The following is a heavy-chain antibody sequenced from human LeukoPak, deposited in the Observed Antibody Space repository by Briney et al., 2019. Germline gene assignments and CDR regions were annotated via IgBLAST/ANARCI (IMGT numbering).Heavy chain of an antibody. J-gene: IGHJ6*03. CDR1: GGSFSGYY. D-gene: IGHD3-10*01. V-gene: IGHV4-34*01. Sequence: SETLSLTCAVYGGSFSGYYWSWVRQPPGKGLEWIGEINHSRSTNYHPSLKSRVTISVDTSKNQFSLKLSSVTAADTAVYYCARRLGRKFGERFYYYHYMDVWGKGTTVTISS. CDR2: INHSRST. CDR3: ARRLGRKFGERFYYYHYMDV.